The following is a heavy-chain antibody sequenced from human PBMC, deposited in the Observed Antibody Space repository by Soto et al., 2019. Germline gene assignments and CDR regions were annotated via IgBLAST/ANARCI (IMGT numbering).Heavy chain of an antibody. V-gene: IGHV4-31*03. CDR2: IYYNGIT. CDR1: RGSVSSGGYY. CDR3: TRARVYGSESTVIDF. J-gene: IGHJ4*02. Sequence: QVQLQESGPGLVKPSQTLSLTCTVSRGSVSSGGYYWSWIRQHPGKGLEWIGYIYYNGITDYNPSTRSRPIMSADPCKSPCSLILSPATAADPAGYCCTRARVYGSESTVIDFSGQGTLVIGSS. D-gene: IGHD3-10*01.